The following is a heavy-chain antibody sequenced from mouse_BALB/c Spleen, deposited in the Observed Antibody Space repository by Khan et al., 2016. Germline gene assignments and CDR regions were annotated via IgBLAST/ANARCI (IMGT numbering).Heavy chain of an antibody. J-gene: IGHJ2*01. Sequence: QVQLQQSGAELVRPGASVKLSCKALGYTFTDYEMHWVKQTPVHGLEWIGAIHPGGGGSAYNQKFKVRATLTADKSSSTAYMELSSLTSEDSAVYYCAKGFRRGYYFDSWGQGTTLTVSS. CDR1: GYTFTDYE. V-gene: IGHV1-15*01. CDR2: IHPGGGGS. CDR3: AKGFRRGYYFDS.